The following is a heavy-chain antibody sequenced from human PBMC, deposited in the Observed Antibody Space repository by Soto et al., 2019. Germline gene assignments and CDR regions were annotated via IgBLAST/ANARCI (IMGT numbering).Heavy chain of an antibody. CDR1: GVSISSGGYY. D-gene: IGHD2-21*02. Sequence: QVQLQESGPGLVKPSQTLSLTCTVSGVSISSGGYYWSWIRQHPGKGLEWIGYIYYSGSTYYNPSLNSRVTISVDTSKKQFSLKLSSVTAADTAVYYCARVCGGDCHYGMDVWGQGSTVTVSS. J-gene: IGHJ6*02. CDR3: ARVCGGDCHYGMDV. V-gene: IGHV4-31*03. CDR2: IYYSGST.